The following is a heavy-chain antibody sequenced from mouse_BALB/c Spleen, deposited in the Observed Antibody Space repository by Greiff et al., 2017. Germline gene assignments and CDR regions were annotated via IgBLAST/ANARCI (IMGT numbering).Heavy chain of an antibody. CDR2: INPYNDGT. J-gene: IGHJ1*01. Sequence: EVQLQQSGPELVKPGASVKMSCKASGYTFTSYVMHWVKQKPGQGLEWIGYINPYNDGTKYNEKFKGKATLTSDKSSSTAYMELSSLTSEDSAVYYCAREVYYYGSSYGSWYFDVWGAGTTVTVSS. CDR3: AREVYYYGSSYGSWYFDV. CDR1: GYTFTSYV. D-gene: IGHD1-1*01. V-gene: IGHV1-14*01.